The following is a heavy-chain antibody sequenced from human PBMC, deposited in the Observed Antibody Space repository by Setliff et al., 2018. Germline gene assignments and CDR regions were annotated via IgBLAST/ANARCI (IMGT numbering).Heavy chain of an antibody. V-gene: IGHV3-11*04. J-gene: IGHJ6*02. CDR2: ISSSGSTI. CDR3: TRDYGFCSGGSCSYYGMDV. D-gene: IGHD2-15*01. Sequence: GGSLRLSCAASGFTFTNAWMSWVRQAPGKGLEWVSYISSSGSTIYYADSVKGRFTISRDNARNSLYLQMNSLRADDTAVYYCTRDYGFCSGGSCSYYGMDVWGQGTTVTVSS. CDR1: GFTFTNAW.